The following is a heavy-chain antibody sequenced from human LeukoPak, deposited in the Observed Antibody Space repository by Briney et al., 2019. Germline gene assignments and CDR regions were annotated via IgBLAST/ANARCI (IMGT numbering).Heavy chain of an antibody. D-gene: IGHD6-13*01. J-gene: IGHJ3*02. V-gene: IGHV4-4*02. CDR2: IFHSGST. CDR3: ARELEDQAADAFDI. Sequence: PSETLSLTCAVSGGSISSSNWWSWVRQPPGKGLEWIGEIFHSGSTNYNPSLKSRVTISVDTSKNQFSLELSSVTAADTAVYYCARELEDQAADAFDIWGQGTMVTVSS. CDR1: GGSISSSNW.